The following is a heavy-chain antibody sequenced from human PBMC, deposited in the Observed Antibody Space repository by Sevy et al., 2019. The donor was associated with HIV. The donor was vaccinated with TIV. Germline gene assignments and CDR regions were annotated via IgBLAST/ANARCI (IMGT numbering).Heavy chain of an antibody. D-gene: IGHD3-22*01. CDR2: IYSGGST. J-gene: IGHJ6*02. CDR1: EFSVTDNY. CDR3: ARDRYYDASGYYYYYYGLDV. V-gene: IGHV3-66*01. Sequence: GGSLRLSCAASEFSVTDNYMSWVHQAPGKGLEWVSTIYSGGSTFYADSVKGRFTISRDNSKNTLYLHMNSLRAEDTAVYYCARDRYYDASGYYYYYYGLDVWGLGTTVTVSS.